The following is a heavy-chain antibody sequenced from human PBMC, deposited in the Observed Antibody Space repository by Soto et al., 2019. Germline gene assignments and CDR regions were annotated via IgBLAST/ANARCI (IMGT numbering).Heavy chain of an antibody. J-gene: IGHJ4*02. D-gene: IGHD6-13*01. V-gene: IGHV3-23*01. CDR1: GFTFSNYA. CDR2: LSGSGGST. CDR3: AKDQGSSWYEIDY. Sequence: EVQLLESGGGLVQPGGSLRLSCAASGFTFSNYAVTWVRQAPGKGLEWVSTLSGSGGSTYYADSVKGRFTISRDNSKNTLYLQMNSLRAEDTAVYYCAKDQGSSWYEIDYWGQGPLVTVSS.